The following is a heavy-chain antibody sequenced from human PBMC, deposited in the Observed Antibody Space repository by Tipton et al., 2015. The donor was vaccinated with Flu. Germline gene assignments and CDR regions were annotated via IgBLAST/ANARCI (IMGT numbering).Heavy chain of an antibody. D-gene: IGHD2-2*01. CDR2: INHSGST. V-gene: IGHV4-34*01. J-gene: IGHJ5*02. Sequence: TLSLTCAVYGGSFSGYYWSWIRQPPGKGLEWIGEINHSGSTNYNPSLKSRVTISVDTSKNQFSLKLSSVTAADTAVYYCARGEGLLYWFDPWGQGTLVTVSS. CDR1: GGSFSGYY. CDR3: ARGEGLLYWFDP.